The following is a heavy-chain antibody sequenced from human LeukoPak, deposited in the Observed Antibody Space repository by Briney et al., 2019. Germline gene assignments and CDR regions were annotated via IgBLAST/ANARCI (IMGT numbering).Heavy chain of an antibody. D-gene: IGHD2-15*01. CDR3: ARDSYCSGGSCWDYYYGMDV. J-gene: IGHJ6*02. V-gene: IGHV3-30-3*01. CDR2: ISYDGSNK. CDR1: GFTFSSYA. Sequence: GGPLGLSCAASGFTFSSYAMHWVRQAPGKGLEWVAVISYDGSNKYYADSVKGRFTISRDNSKNTLYLQMNSLRAEDTAVYYCARDSYCSGGSCWDYYYGMDVWGQGTTVTVSS.